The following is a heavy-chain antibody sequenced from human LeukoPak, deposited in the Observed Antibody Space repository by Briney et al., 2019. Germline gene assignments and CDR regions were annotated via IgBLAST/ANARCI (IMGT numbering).Heavy chain of an antibody. CDR3: TXXXXXXDYTGYFDL. CDR2: ISSSSTI. J-gene: IGHJ2*01. Sequence: SXXTFXXXSMNWVRQAPGKGLXXGSYISSSSTIYYXESVKGRCTISRENAXKRRYLKKKRMKGEETAGVYFTXXXXXXDYTGYFDLWGRGTLVTVSS. CDR1: XXTFXXXS. D-gene: IGHD4-11*01. V-gene: IGHV3-48*01.